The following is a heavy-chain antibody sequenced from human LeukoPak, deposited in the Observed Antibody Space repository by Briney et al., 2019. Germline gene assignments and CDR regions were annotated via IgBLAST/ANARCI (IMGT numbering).Heavy chain of an antibody. Sequence: PSETLSLTCTVSGGSIISHYWSWIRQPPGKGLEWIGYIYYSGSTNYNPSLKSRVTISVDTSKNQFSLKLSSVTAADTAVYYCARNGLSDYYDSSGYYYGFPYYFDYWGQGTLVTVSS. CDR1: GGSIISHY. CDR3: ARNGLSDYYDSSGYYYGFPYYFDY. J-gene: IGHJ4*02. CDR2: IYYSGST. D-gene: IGHD3-22*01. V-gene: IGHV4-59*11.